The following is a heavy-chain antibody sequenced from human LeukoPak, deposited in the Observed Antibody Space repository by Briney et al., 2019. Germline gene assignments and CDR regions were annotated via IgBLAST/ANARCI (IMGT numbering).Heavy chain of an antibody. D-gene: IGHD6-19*01. CDR1: GFSFGNCG. J-gene: IGHJ4*01. CDR2: INTRADET. V-gene: IGHV3-23*01. CDR3: ERDPSDYEWQRGWYRDF. Sequence: QPGGSLTLSCAASGFSFGNCGMSWFRQAPGKGLEWVSTINTRADETHYADSVRGRFTIFRDNSKSTLALHMSNLRVEDTAVYYCERDPSDYEWQRGWYRDFWGRGSQVTVSS.